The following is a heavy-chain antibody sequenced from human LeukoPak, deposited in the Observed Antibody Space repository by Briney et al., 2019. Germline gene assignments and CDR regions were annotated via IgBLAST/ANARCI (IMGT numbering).Heavy chain of an antibody. Sequence: PSETLSLTCTVSGGSISSGDYYWSWIRQPPGKGLEWIGYIYYSGSTYYNPSLKSRVTISVDTSKNQYSLKLSSVTAADTAVYYCARDGVAGGFDYWGQGTLVTVSS. CDR1: GGSISSGDYY. V-gene: IGHV4-30-4*02. D-gene: IGHD6-19*01. CDR2: IYYSGST. J-gene: IGHJ4*02. CDR3: ARDGVAGGFDY.